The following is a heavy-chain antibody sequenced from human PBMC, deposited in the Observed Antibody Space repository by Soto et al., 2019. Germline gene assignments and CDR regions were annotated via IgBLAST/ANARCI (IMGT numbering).Heavy chain of an antibody. V-gene: IGHV1-8*02. J-gene: IGHJ6*02. CDR1: GYDFTAYD. CDR2: MNPINGAT. Sequence: GASVTVTCTASGYDFTAYDINWVRPASGQVLEWMGWMNPINGATGSARRFQGRVSMTRNTAKGTAYLELTSLRSDDSAVYYCGRGPSPRAPAGGTPYYYAMDGWGRGTKVTFSS. D-gene: IGHD6-13*01. CDR3: GRGPSPRAPAGGTPYYYAMDG.